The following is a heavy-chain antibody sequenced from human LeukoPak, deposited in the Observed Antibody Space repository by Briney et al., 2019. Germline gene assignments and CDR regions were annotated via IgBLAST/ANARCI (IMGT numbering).Heavy chain of an antibody. CDR1: GFTVSSNY. D-gene: IGHD3-16*01. CDR3: ARVIRLGELDY. V-gene: IGHV3-48*04. Sequence: GGSLRLSCAASGFTVSSNYMSWVRQAPGKGLEGVSYISSSSSTIYYADSVKGRFTISRDNVKNSLYLQMNSLRAEDTAVYYCARVIRLGELDYWGQGTLVTVSS. J-gene: IGHJ4*02. CDR2: ISSSSSTI.